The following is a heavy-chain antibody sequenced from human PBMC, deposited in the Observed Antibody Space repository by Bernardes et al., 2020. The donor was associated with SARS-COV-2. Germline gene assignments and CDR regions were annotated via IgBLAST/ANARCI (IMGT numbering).Heavy chain of an antibody. CDR3: ARQDIGAIFGVVITPAGMDV. CDR1: GGSIRSSY. J-gene: IGHJ6*02. Sequence: SETLSLTCTVSGGSIRSSYWSWIRQPPGQGLEWIGYIYYSGSTNYNPSLKSRGTISVDTSKNQFSLKLSSVTAADTAVYYCARQDIGAIFGVVITPAGMDVWGQGTTVTVSS. CDR2: IYYSGST. V-gene: IGHV4-59*08. D-gene: IGHD3-3*01.